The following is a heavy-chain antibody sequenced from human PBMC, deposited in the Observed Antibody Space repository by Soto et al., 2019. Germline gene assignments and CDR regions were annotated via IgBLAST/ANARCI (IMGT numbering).Heavy chain of an antibody. CDR3: ARVRVFGKWLVQEGGLDV. V-gene: IGHV6-1*01. CDR2: TYYRSKWYN. CDR1: GASVSSNGAA. J-gene: IGHJ6*02. Sequence: SQTLSLTCAISGASVSSNGAAWNWIRQSPSRGLEWLGRTYYRSKWYNDYAVSVKSRITINPDTSKNQFSLQLNSVTPEDTAVYYCARVRVFGKWLVQEGGLDVCGQGTTVTVSS. D-gene: IGHD6-19*01.